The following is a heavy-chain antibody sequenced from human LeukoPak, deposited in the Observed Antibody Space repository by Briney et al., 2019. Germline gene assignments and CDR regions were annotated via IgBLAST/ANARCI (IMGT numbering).Heavy chain of an antibody. CDR1: GGSISSYY. Sequence: SETLSLTCTVSGGSISSYYWNWIRQPPGKGLEWIGHTYNSGSTNYNPSLKSRVTISVDTSKNQFSLKLTSVTAADTAVYYCARDSGAYYFDYWGQGTLVTVSS. J-gene: IGHJ4*02. D-gene: IGHD3-10*01. V-gene: IGHV4-59*01. CDR2: TYNSGST. CDR3: ARDSGAYYFDY.